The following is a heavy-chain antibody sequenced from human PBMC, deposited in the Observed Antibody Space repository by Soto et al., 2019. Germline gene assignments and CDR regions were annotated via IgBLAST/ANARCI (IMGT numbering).Heavy chain of an antibody. CDR1: GGAISSDY. CDR3: ARAAFTYDFWSGYSYYYGMDV. D-gene: IGHD3-3*01. V-gene: IGHV4-59*01. Sequence: SETLSLTCTVSGGAISSDYWSWIRQPPGKGLEWIGYIYYSGRTNYNPSLKSRVTISVDTSKNQFSLKLSSVTAADTAVYYCARAAFTYDFWSGYSYYYGMDVWGQGTTVTVSS. CDR2: IYYSGRT. J-gene: IGHJ6*02.